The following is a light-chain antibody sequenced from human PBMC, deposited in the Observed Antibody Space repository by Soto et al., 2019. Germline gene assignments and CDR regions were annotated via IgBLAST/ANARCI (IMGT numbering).Light chain of an antibody. CDR3: CSYTNSAYV. Sequence: QSALTQPRSVSGSPGQSVTISFTGTSSDVGAYNYVSCYQHHLAKAPNLMIYDVSKRPSVVPVRFSGSKSGNTAFLTISGLQAEDEGDYYCCSYTNSAYVFGTGTKVTV. CDR2: DVS. J-gene: IGLJ1*01. CDR1: SSDVGAYNY. V-gene: IGLV2-11*01.